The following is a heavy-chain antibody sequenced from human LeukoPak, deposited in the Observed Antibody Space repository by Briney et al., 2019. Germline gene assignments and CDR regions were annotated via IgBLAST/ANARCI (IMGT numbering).Heavy chain of an antibody. CDR1: GFTFDDYG. V-gene: IGHV3-20*04. J-gene: IGHJ3*02. D-gene: IGHD3-10*01. CDR2: INWNGGST. Sequence: PGGSLRLSCAASGFTFDDYGMSWVRQAPGKGLEWVSGINWNGGSTGYADSVKGRFTISRDNAKNSLYLQMNSLRAEDTALYYCARGAYGSGTVLAFDIWGQGTMVTVSS. CDR3: ARGAYGSGTVLAFDI.